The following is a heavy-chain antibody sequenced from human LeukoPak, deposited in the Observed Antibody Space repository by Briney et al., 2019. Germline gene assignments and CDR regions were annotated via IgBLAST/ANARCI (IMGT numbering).Heavy chain of an antibody. D-gene: IGHD1-7*01. CDR3: ARFGGTTSVLFDY. Sequence: GESLKISCKGSGYSFTSYWIGWVRQMPGKGLEWMGIIYPGDSETRYSPSFQGQVTISADKSINTAYLQWKTLKASDTAMYYCARFGGTTSVLFDYWGQGTPVTVSS. CDR2: IYPGDSET. CDR1: GYSFTSYW. J-gene: IGHJ4*02. V-gene: IGHV5-51*01.